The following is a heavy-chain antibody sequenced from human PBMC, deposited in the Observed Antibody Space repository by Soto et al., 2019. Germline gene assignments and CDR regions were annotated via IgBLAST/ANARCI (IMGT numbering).Heavy chain of an antibody. CDR1: RGSISSGGYS. J-gene: IGHJ5*02. CDR3: ARASGYCSGRSCPVGWFDP. CDR2: IYHSGST. V-gene: IGHV4-30-2*01. Sequence: SETLSLTCAVSRGSISSGGYSGSWIRQPPGKGLEWIGDIYHSGSTYYNPSLKSRVTISVDRSKKQFSLKLSSVTAADTAVYYCARASGYCSGRSCPVGWFDPWGQGTLVTVS. D-gene: IGHD2-15*01.